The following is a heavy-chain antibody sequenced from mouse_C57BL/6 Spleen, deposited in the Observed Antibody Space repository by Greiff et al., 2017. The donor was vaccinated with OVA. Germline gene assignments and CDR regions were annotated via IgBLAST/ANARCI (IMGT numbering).Heavy chain of an antibody. CDR2: ISGGGGNT. CDR3: ARRYYGNYGFAY. Sequence: EVKLVESGGGLVKPGGSLKLSCAASGFTFSSYTMSWVRQTPEQRLEWVATISGGGGNTYYPDSVKGRFTISRDNAKNTLYLQMSSLRSEDTALYYCARRYYGNYGFAYWGQGTLVTVSA. V-gene: IGHV5-9*01. CDR1: GFTFSSYT. D-gene: IGHD2-1*01. J-gene: IGHJ3*01.